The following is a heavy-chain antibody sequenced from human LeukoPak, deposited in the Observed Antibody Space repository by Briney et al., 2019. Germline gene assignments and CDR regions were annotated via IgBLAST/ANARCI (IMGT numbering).Heavy chain of an antibody. D-gene: IGHD5-18*01. CDR3: AKTPSGLTARSFDY. V-gene: IGHV3-30-3*02. Sequence: GGSLRLSCAASGFTFSSYAMHWVRQAPGKGLEWVAVISYDGSNKYYADSVKGRFTISRDNSKNTLYLQMNSLRAEDTAVYYCAKTPSGLTARSFDYWGQGTLVTVSS. J-gene: IGHJ4*02. CDR2: ISYDGSNK. CDR1: GFTFSSYA.